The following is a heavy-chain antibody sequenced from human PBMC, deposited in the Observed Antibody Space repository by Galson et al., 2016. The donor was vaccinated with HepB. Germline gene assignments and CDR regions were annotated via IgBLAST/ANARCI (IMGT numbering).Heavy chain of an antibody. J-gene: IGHJ3*02. D-gene: IGHD1-26*01. Sequence: SLRLSCAASGFTVSNNYMRWVRQAPGKGLEWVAVVSFDGLKTLYVGSVSGRLTISRDNSKNTAYLQMNYLRPDDTAVYYCVKDLGVGTTTTDAFDIWGQGTMVAVSS. V-gene: IGHV3-30*18. CDR2: VSFDGLKT. CDR3: VKDLGVGTTTTDAFDI. CDR1: GFTVSNNY.